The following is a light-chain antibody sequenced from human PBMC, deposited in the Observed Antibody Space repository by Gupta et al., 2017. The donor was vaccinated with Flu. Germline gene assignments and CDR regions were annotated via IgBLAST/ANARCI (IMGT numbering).Light chain of an antibody. CDR2: EVS. V-gene: IGLV2-14*01. CDR1: SSVFCVYEY. Sequence: MSIPCTGPSSVFCVYEYGARYQPPPGKAPERRIVEVSRRPSGIPDRFSGSKSGNKASLNISGLLAEHEAYYYCSSYTNTNTVVIFGGGTKLTVL. CDR3: SSYTNTNTVVI. J-gene: IGLJ2*01.